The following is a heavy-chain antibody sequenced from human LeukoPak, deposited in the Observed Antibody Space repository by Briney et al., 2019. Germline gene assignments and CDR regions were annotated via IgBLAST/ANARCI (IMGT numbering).Heavy chain of an antibody. CDR2: INSDGSSA. V-gene: IGHV3-74*01. CDR3: ARGAPSGSYYY. J-gene: IGHJ4*02. D-gene: IGHD1-26*01. CDR1: GFTFSSYW. Sequence: PGGSLRLSCAASGFTFSSYWMHWVLQAPGKGLVWVSRINSDGSSATYADSVKGRFTISRDNVKNTLYLQMNSLRAEDTAVYYCARGAPSGSYYYWGQGTLVTVSS.